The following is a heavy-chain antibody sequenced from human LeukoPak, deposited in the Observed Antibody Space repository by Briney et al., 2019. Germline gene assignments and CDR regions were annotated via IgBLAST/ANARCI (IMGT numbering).Heavy chain of an antibody. CDR1: GFTFSSYW. J-gene: IGHJ6*03. V-gene: IGHV3-7*01. CDR2: IKQDGSEK. Sequence: GGSLRLSCAASGFTFSSYWMSWVRQAPGKGLEWEANIKQDGSEKYYVDSVKGRFTISRDNAKNSLYLQMNSLRAEDTAVYYCARALGDYYYYYMDVWGKGTTVTVSS. D-gene: IGHD7-27*01. CDR3: ARALGDYYYYYMDV.